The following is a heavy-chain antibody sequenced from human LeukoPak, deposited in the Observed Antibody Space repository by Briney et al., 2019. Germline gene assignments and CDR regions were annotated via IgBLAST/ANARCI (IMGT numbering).Heavy chain of an antibody. J-gene: IGHJ4*02. CDR2: ISSSSSYI. D-gene: IGHD6-13*01. CDR3: ARGLAAAGTGRAD. CDR1: GFTFSSYS. V-gene: IGHV3-21*01. Sequence: PGGSLRLSCAASGFTFSSYSMNWVRQAPGKGLEWVSSISSSSSYIYYADSVKGRFTISRDNAKNSLYLQMNSLRAEDTAVHYCARGLAAAGTGRADWGQGTLVTVSS.